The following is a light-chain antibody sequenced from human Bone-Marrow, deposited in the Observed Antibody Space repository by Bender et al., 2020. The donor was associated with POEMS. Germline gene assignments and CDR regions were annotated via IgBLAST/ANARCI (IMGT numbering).Light chain of an antibody. CDR1: NIGPKR. V-gene: IGLV3-21*01. J-gene: IGLJ2*01. Sequence: SYVLTQPPSVSVAPGKTASIACGGDNIGPKRVHWYQQKPGQAPVLVIYDDNDRPSGIPERFSGSRSGTTVTLTISGVQADDEADYYCQSAGSRGILVVFGGGTKLTVL. CDR3: QSAGSRGILVV. CDR2: DDN.